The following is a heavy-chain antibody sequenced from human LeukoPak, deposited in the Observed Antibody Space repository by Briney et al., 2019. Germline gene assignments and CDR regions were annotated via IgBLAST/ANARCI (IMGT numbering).Heavy chain of an antibody. J-gene: IGHJ4*02. V-gene: IGHV3-23*01. CDR2: ISGSGDST. Sequence: GGSLRLSCAASGFTFNNYAMTWVRQAPGKGLEWVSTISGSGDSTHYADSVKGRFTISRDNSKNTLYMQMNSLRAEDTAVYYCVKGCSYTGCYTSDYWGQGTLGTVSS. CDR3: VKGCSYTGCYTSDY. CDR1: GFTFNNYA. D-gene: IGHD2-15*01.